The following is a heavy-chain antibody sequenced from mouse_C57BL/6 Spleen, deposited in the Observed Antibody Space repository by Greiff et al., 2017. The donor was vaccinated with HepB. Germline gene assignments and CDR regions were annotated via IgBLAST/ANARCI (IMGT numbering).Heavy chain of an antibody. CDR1: GYTFTSYW. V-gene: IGHV1-52*01. CDR3: ARSEDGSYGGGYFDV. J-gene: IGHJ1*03. CDR2: IDPSDSAT. D-gene: IGHD1-1*02. Sequence: QVQLQQPGAELVRPGSSVKLSCKASGYTFTSYWMHWVKQRPIQGLEWIGNIDPSDSATHYNQKFKDKATLTVDKSSSTAYMQLSSLTSEDSAVYYCARSEDGSYGGGYFDVWGTGTTVTVSS.